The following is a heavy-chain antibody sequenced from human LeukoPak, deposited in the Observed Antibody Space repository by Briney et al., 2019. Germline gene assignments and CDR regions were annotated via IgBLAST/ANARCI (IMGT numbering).Heavy chain of an antibody. CDR1: GFTFSSYD. V-gene: IGHV3-13*01. CDR2: IGTAGDT. Sequence: GGSLRLSCAASGFTFSSYDMHWVRQATGKGLEWVSAIGTAGDTYYPGSVKGRFTISRDNSKNTLYLQMNSLRVEDTAVYYCVRGQWVENYFDYWGQGTLVTVSS. J-gene: IGHJ4*02. D-gene: IGHD6-19*01. CDR3: VRGQWVENYFDY.